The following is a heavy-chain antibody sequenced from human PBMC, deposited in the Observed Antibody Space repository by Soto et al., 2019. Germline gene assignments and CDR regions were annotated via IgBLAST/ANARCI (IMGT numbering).Heavy chain of an antibody. CDR1: GFTFSSYA. V-gene: IGHV3-23*01. J-gene: IGHJ4*02. CDR2: ISHSSANT. D-gene: IGHD6-13*01. Sequence: GGSLRLSCAASGFTFSSYAMSWVRQAPGKGLEWVSGISHSSANTYYADSVKGRFTISRDNSKNTLYLQMYSLRAEDTAVYFCAIFPVASAGTGWFVFWGPGTLVTVSS. CDR3: AIFPVASAGTGWFVF.